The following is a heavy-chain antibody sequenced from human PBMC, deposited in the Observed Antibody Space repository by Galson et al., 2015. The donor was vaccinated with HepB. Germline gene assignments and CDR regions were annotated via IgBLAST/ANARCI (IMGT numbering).Heavy chain of an antibody. CDR3: AREEYGSGWYGSVRGNWFDP. CDR1: GFTFSAYG. D-gene: IGHD6-19*01. CDR2: ISNDGSNK. V-gene: IGHV3-30*04. J-gene: IGHJ5*02. Sequence: SLRLSCAASGFTFSAYGLHWVRQAPGRGLEWVAGISNDGSNKYYADSVKGRFTISRANFRNTIYLHMNSLRVEDTAIYYCAREEYGSGWYGSVRGNWFDPWGQGTLVTVSS.